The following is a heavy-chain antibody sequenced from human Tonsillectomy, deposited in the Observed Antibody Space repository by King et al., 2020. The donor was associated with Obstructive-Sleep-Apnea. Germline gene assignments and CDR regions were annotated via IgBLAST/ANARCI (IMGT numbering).Heavy chain of an antibody. D-gene: IGHD3-3*01. CDR3: ARLGVVGWFDP. J-gene: IGHJ5*02. CDR1: GGSISSGDYY. Sequence: VQLQESGPGLVKPSQTLSLTCAVSGGSISSGDYYWSWIRQPPGKGLEWIGYIYFSGSTYYNPSLNSRLSILVDTSPNQFSLKLTSVTAADTAVYYCARLGVVGWFDPWGQGTLVTVSS. CDR2: IYFSGST. V-gene: IGHV4-30-4*01.